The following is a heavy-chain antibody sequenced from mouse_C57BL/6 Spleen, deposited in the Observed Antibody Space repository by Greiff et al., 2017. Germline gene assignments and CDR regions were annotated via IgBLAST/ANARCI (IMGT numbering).Heavy chain of an antibody. J-gene: IGHJ1*03. CDR2: IYPGSGNT. CDR3: ARNWYVGVWYFDV. V-gene: IGHV1-66*01. Sequence: QVQLKQSGPELVEPGASVKISCKASGYSFTSYYIHWVKQRPGQGLEWIGWIYPGSGNTKYNEKFKGKATLTADTSSSTAYMQLSSLTSEDSAVYYCARNWYVGVWYFDVWGTGTTVTVSS. D-gene: IGHD2-14*01. CDR1: GYSFTSYY.